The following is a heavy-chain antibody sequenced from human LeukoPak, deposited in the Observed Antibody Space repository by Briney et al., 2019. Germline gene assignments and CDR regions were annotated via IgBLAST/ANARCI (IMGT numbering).Heavy chain of an antibody. CDR2: IYTSGRT. V-gene: IGHV4-4*07. D-gene: IGHD1-26*01. CDR3: ARVGHNWFDP. CDR1: GGSINSYY. J-gene: IGHJ5*02. Sequence: SETLSLTCTVSGGSINSYYWSWIRQSAEKGLEWIGHIYTSGRTNYNPSLKSRVTMSVDTSKNQFSLKLTSVTAADTAVYYCARVGHNWFDPWGQGTLVTVSS.